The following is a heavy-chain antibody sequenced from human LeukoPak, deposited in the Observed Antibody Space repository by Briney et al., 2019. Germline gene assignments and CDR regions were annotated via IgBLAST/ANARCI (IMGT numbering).Heavy chain of an antibody. D-gene: IGHD2-21*02. V-gene: IGHV4-59*01. CDR1: GGSISSYY. CDR3: ARERTWAYCGGDCKEDAFDI. Sequence: SETLSLTCTVSGGSISSYYWSWIRQPPGKGLEWIGYIYYSGSTNYNPSLKSRVTISVDTSKTQFSLKLSSVTAADTAVYYCARERTWAYCGGDCKEDAFDIWGQGTMVTVSS. J-gene: IGHJ3*02. CDR2: IYYSGST.